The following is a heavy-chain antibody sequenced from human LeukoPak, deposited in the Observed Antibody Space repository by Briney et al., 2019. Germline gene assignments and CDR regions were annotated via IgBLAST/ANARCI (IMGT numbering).Heavy chain of an antibody. CDR1: GVTFNSYA. CDR3: AKDSRGGRWFVFGY. J-gene: IGHJ4*02. V-gene: IGHV3-23*01. CDR2: ISGSGGST. D-gene: IGHD3-10*01. Sequence: GWSLRLPRAASGVTFNSYAMSWSRKAPGKGLEWVSAISGSGGSTYYADSVKGRFTISRDNSKNTLYLQMNSLRAEDTAVYYCAKDSRGGRWFVFGYWGQGTLVTVSS.